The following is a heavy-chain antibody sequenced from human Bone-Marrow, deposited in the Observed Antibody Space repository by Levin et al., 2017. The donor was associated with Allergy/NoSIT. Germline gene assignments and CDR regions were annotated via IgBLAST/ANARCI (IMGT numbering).Heavy chain of an antibody. CDR3: ARSGIAVAGLFY. Sequence: GESLKISCAASGFTFSSYSMNWVRQAPGKGLEWVSSISSSSSYIYYADSVKGRFTISRDNAKNSLYLQMNSLRAEDTAVYYCARSGIAVAGLFYWGQGTLVTVSS. CDR2: ISSSSSYI. V-gene: IGHV3-21*01. D-gene: IGHD6-19*01. CDR1: GFTFSSYS. J-gene: IGHJ4*02.